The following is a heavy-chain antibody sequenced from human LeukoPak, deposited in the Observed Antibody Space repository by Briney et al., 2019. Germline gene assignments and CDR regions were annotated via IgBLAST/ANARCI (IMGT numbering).Heavy chain of an antibody. J-gene: IGHJ4*02. CDR1: GFTFSSYA. V-gene: IGHV3-23*01. CDR3: AKDAYSNYDVIDY. D-gene: IGHD4-11*01. CDR2: ISGSGGST. Sequence: PGGSLRLSCAASGFTFSSYAMSWVRQAPGRGLEWVSAISGSGGSTYYADCVKGRFTISRDNSKNTLYLQMNSLRAEDTAVYYCAKDAYSNYDVIDYWGQGTLVTVSS.